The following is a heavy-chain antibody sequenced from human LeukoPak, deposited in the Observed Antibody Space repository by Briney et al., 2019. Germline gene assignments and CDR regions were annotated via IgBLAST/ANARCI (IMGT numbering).Heavy chain of an antibody. Sequence: GGSLRLSCAASGFTFSSYWMSWVRQAPGKGLEWVSAISGSGGSTYYADSVKGRFTISRDNSKNTLYLQMNSLRAEDTAVYYCAKELTGFLEWLVFDYWGQGTLVTVSS. CDR1: GFTFSSYW. V-gene: IGHV3-23*01. J-gene: IGHJ4*02. CDR2: ISGSGGST. D-gene: IGHD3-3*01. CDR3: AKELTGFLEWLVFDY.